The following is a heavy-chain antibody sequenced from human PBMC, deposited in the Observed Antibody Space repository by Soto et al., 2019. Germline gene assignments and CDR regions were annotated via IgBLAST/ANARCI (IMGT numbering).Heavy chain of an antibody. CDR2: ISGSGGST. V-gene: IGHV3-23*01. CDR3: ASWAHPEGSLFFGPFDY. J-gene: IGHJ4*02. CDR1: GFNLSNYA. Sequence: EAHLLESGGGLVQPGGSLRVSCTASGFNLSNYAMSWVRQVQGRGLEWISGISGSGGSTNYADSVKGRFTISRDKAENTLYLQMNSLRAEDTAVYHCASWAHPEGSLFFGPFDYWGQGALVTVSS. D-gene: IGHD3-10*01.